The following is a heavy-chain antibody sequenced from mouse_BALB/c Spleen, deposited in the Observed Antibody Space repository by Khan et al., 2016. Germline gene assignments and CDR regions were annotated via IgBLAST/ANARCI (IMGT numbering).Heavy chain of an antibody. CDR3: ARYRYYYGSSRYFDV. Sequence: QIQLVQSGPELKRPGKTVKISCKASGYTFTNYGINWVKQAPGKGLKWMGWINTYSGESTYADDFKGRFAFSLGTSANTAYLQINNLKNEDTATYVCARYRYYYGSSRYFDVWGAGTTVTVSS. CDR1: GYTFTNYG. CDR2: INTYSGES. J-gene: IGHJ1*01. D-gene: IGHD1-1*01. V-gene: IGHV9-3-1*01.